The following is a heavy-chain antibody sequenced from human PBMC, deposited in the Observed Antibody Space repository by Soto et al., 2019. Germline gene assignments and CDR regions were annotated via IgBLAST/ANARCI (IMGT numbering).Heavy chain of an antibody. CDR2: INHSGST. Sequence: SETLSLTCAVYGGSFSGYYWSWIRQPPGKGLEWIGEINHSGSTNCNPSLKSRVTISVDTSKNQFSLKLSSVTAADTAVYYCARGGNPINRAAASPFGYWGQGTLVT. D-gene: IGHD6-13*01. V-gene: IGHV4-34*01. CDR3: ARGGNPINRAAASPFGY. CDR1: GGSFSGYY. J-gene: IGHJ4*02.